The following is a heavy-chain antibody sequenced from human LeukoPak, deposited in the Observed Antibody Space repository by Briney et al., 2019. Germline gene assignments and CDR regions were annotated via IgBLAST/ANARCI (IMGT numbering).Heavy chain of an antibody. CDR2: VISSSRSI. CDR1: GFTFSSYT. D-gene: IGHD2-21*02. V-gene: IGHV3-21*01. CDR3: ARDRGAYCGGDCYLGFDY. J-gene: IGHJ4*01. Sequence: GGSLRLSCAASGFTFSSYTMNWVRQAPGKGLGWVSSVISSSRSIFYADSVRGRFTISRDNAKKSLYLQMTSLTAEDTAVYYCARDRGAYCGGDCYLGFDYWGRGTLVTVSS.